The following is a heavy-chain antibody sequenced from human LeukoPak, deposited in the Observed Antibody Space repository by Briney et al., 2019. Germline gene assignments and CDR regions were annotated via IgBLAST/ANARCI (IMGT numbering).Heavy chain of an antibody. J-gene: IGHJ4*02. V-gene: IGHV4-39*01. Sequence: SETLSLTCTVSGGSISSNSYYWGWLRQPPGKGLEWIGSIYYSGSTYYNPSLKSRGTISVDTSKNQFSLKLSSVTAADTAGYYCARHETAGYYWGQGTLVTVSS. D-gene: IGHD6-13*01. CDR2: IYYSGST. CDR3: ARHETAGYY. CDR1: GGSISSNSYY.